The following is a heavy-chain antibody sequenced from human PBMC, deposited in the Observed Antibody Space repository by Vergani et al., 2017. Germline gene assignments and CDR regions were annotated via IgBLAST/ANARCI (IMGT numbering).Heavy chain of an antibody. D-gene: IGHD6-13*01. CDR2: IQYDGSNK. CDR1: GFTFSSYG. CDR3: AKDLGSSTWWGWFDP. J-gene: IGHJ5*02. Sequence: QVQLVESGGGVVQPGGSLRLSCAASGFTFSSYGMHWVRQAPGKGLEWVAFIQYDGSNKYYADSVKGRFTISRDKSKNTLYLQMNSLRTEDTAVYYCAKDLGSSTWWGWFDPWGQGTLVTVSS. V-gene: IGHV3-30*02.